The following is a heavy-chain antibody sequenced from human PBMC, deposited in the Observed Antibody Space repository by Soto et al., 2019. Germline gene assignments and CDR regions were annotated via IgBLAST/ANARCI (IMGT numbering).Heavy chain of an antibody. Sequence: GGSLRLSCEASGFTFSSYAMHWVRQAPGKGLEWVAVISYDGSNKYYADSVKGRFTISRDNSKNTLYLQMNSLRAEDTAVYYCARDPTTDIVSLSYYFDYWGQGTLVTVSS. CDR2: ISYDGSNK. CDR1: GFTFSSYA. J-gene: IGHJ4*02. D-gene: IGHD2-15*01. CDR3: ARDPTTDIVSLSYYFDY. V-gene: IGHV3-30-3*01.